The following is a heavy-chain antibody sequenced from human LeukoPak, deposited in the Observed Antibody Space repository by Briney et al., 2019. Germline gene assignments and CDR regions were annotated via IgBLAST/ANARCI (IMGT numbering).Heavy chain of an antibody. J-gene: IGHJ5*02. V-gene: IGHV3-48*03. CDR2: ISDGGKTK. CDR1: GFTFRSSE. Sequence: GGSLRLSCAASGFTFRSSEMNWVRQAPGKGLEWVSYISDGGKTKYYADSVKGRFTISRDNAKNSLYLQMNSLRAEDTAVYYCARDLRYYGSGSYAAWGQGTLVTVSS. D-gene: IGHD3-10*01. CDR3: ARDLRYYGSGSYAA.